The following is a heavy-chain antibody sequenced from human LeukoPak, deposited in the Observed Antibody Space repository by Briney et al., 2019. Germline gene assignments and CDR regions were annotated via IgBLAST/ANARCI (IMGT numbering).Heavy chain of an antibody. V-gene: IGHV3-74*01. J-gene: IGHJ6*02. CDR2: INSDGSST. CDR3: ARAQRGYSYGPYYYYYYGMDV. D-gene: IGHD5-18*01. Sequence: GGSLRLSCAASGFTFSSYWMHWVRQAPGKGLVWVSRINSDGSSTSYADSVKGRFTISRDNAKNTLYLQMNSLRAEDTAVYYCARAQRGYSYGPYYYYYYGMDVWGQGTTVTVSS. CDR1: GFTFSSYW.